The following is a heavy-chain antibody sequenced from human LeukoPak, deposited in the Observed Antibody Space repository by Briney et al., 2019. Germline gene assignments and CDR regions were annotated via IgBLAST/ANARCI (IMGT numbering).Heavy chain of an antibody. CDR2: IWYDGSNK. Sequence: GGSLRLSCAASGFTFSIYGMHWVRQAPGKGLEWVAVIWYDGSNKYYADSVKGRFTISRDNSKNTLYLQMNSLKAEDTAVYYCARDSMAAAGSYGMDVWGQGTTVTVSS. D-gene: IGHD6-13*01. CDR1: GFTFSIYG. CDR3: ARDSMAAAGSYGMDV. V-gene: IGHV3-33*01. J-gene: IGHJ6*02.